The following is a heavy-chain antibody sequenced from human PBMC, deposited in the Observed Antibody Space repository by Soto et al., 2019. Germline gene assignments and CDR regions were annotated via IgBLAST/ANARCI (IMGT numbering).Heavy chain of an antibody. Sequence: QVQLVQSGAEVKKPGSSVKVSCKASGGTFSSYAISWVRQAPGQVLEWMGGIIPIFGTANYAQKFQGRVTITADESTSTAYMELSSLRSEDTAVYYCARDLPYSSSPYYYYGMDVWGQGTTVTVSS. CDR1: GGTFSSYA. D-gene: IGHD6-6*01. V-gene: IGHV1-69*01. J-gene: IGHJ6*02. CDR2: IIPIFGTA. CDR3: ARDLPYSSSPYYYYGMDV.